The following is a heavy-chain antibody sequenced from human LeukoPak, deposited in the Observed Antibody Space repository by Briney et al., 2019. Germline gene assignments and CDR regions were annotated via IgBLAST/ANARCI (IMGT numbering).Heavy chain of an antibody. CDR2: INHSGST. Sequence: PSETLSLTCAVYGGSFSGYYWSWIRQPPGKGLEWIGEINHSGSTNYNPSLKSRVTISVDTSKNQFSLKLSSVTAADTAVYYCARHDGSSWYYAFDVWGQGTMVTVSS. CDR3: ARHDGSSWYYAFDV. CDR1: GGSFSGYY. J-gene: IGHJ3*01. V-gene: IGHV4-34*01. D-gene: IGHD6-13*01.